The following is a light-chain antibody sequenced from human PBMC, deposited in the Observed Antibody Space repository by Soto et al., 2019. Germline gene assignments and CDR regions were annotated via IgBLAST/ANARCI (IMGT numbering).Light chain of an antibody. J-gene: IGKJ4*01. V-gene: IGKV1-27*01. CDR3: QRYNSAPQLT. CDR2: GAS. CDR1: QGISNY. Sequence: DIQMTQSPSSLSASVGDRVTITCRAKQGISNYLAWYQQKPGKVPKLLIHGASTLQSGVPSRFSGSGSGTDFTLTISSLQPEDVATYYCQRYNSAPQLTFGGGTKVDIK.